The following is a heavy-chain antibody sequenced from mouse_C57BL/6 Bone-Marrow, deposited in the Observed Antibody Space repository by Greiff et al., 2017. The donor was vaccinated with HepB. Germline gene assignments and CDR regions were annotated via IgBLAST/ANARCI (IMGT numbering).Heavy chain of an antibody. CDR1: GFTFSDYY. D-gene: IGHD1-1*01. CDR3: ARHGHYYGSSYGYFDV. Sequence: EVKLVESGGGLVQPGGSLKLSCAASGFTFSDYYMYWVRQTPEKRLEWVAYISNGGGSTYYPDTVKGRFTISRDNAKNTLYLQMSRLKSEDTAMYYCARHGHYYGSSYGYFDVWGTGTTVTVSS. CDR2: ISNGGGST. V-gene: IGHV5-12*01. J-gene: IGHJ1*03.